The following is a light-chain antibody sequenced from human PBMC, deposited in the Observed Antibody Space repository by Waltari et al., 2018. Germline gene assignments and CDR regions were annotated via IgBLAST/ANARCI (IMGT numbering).Light chain of an antibody. CDR3: QQRSNWPPLT. Sequence: EIVLTQSPATLSLSQGESATLSCRASQSVSSYLAWYQQKPGQAPRLLIYDASNRATGIPARFSGSGSGTDVTLTISSLEPEDFAVYYCQQRSNWPPLTFGGGTKVEIK. CDR1: QSVSSY. CDR2: DAS. J-gene: IGKJ4*01. V-gene: IGKV3-11*01.